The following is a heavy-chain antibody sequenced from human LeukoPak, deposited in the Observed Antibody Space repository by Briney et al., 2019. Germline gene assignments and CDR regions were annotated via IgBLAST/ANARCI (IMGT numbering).Heavy chain of an antibody. CDR2: ISGSGGST. J-gene: IGHJ3*02. V-gene: IGHV3-23*01. CDR3: AKQDYYDSSGYYLADAFDI. CDR1: GFTFSSYT. D-gene: IGHD3-22*01. Sequence: SGGSLRLSCAASGFTFSSYTMSWVRQAPGKGLEWVSAISGSGGSTYYADSVKGRFTISRDNSKNTLYLQMNSLRAEDTAVYYCAKQDYYDSSGYYLADAFDIWGQGTMVTVSS.